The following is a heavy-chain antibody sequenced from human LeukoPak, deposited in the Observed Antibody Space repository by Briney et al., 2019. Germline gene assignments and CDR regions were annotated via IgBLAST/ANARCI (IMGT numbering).Heavy chain of an antibody. CDR1: GFTFSSYG. J-gene: IGHJ4*02. CDR3: ARGPYYDFWSGYYYFDY. Sequence: GGSLRLSCAASGFTFSSYGMHWVRQAPGKGLEWVAVIWYDGSNKYYADSVKGRFTISRDNSKNTLHLQMNSLRAEDTAVYYCARGPYYDFWSGYYYFDYWGQGTLVTVSS. D-gene: IGHD3-3*01. V-gene: IGHV3-33*01. CDR2: IWYDGSNK.